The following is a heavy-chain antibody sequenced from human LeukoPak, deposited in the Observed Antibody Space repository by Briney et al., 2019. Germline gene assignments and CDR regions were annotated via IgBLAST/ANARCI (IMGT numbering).Heavy chain of an antibody. V-gene: IGHV1-2*02. J-gene: IGHJ4*02. CDR3: AATMVRGAGVYYFDY. CDR1: GYTFTAYY. Sequence: EASVKVSCKASGYTFTAYYMHWVRPAPGQGLEWMGWINPNSGGTNYAQKFQGRVTMTRDTSISTAYMELSRLRSDDTAVYYCAATMVRGAGVYYFDYGGQGTLVTVS. CDR2: INPNSGGT. D-gene: IGHD3-10*01.